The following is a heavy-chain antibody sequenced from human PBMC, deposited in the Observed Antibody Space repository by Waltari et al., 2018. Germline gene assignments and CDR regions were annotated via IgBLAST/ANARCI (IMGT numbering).Heavy chain of an antibody. CDR2: ISSNGVST. V-gene: IGHV3-64*01. D-gene: IGHD2-21*01. CDR3: ARSPDQPDSLDYYMDV. CDR1: GFSFSIYA. J-gene: IGHJ6*03. Sequence: EVQLVESGGGLVQPGGSLSLSCAASGFSFSIYAMHWVRQAPGKGLEYVSAISSNGVSTYYANSMKGRLSISRDNSKNTLYLQMGSLRAEDMAVYYCARSPDQPDSLDYYMDVWGKGTTVTVSS.